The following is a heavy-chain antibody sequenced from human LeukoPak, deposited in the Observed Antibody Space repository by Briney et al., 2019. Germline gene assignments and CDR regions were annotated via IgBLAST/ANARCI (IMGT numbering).Heavy chain of an antibody. CDR1: GYTFTGYY. V-gene: IGHV1-2*02. D-gene: IGHD1-1*01. J-gene: IGHJ5*02. CDR2: INPNSSGT. Sequence: EASVKLSCKASGYTFTGYYMHWVRQAPGQGLECMGWINPNSSGTNYAQTFQGRVTMTRDTSISTAYMELSRLRSDDTAVYYCAREVENWFDPWGQGTLVTVSS. CDR3: AREVENWFDP.